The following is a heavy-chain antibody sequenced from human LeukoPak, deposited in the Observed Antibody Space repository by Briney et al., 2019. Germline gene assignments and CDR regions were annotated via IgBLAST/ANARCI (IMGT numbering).Heavy chain of an antibody. CDR1: GGTFISYA. J-gene: IGHJ4*02. D-gene: IGHD3-3*01. CDR2: IIPIFGTA. CDR3: AREPYYDFWSGYGFDY. Sequence: GASVKVSCKASGGTFISYAISWVPQAPGQGLEWMGGIIPIFGTANYAQKFQGRVTITTDESTSTAYMELSSLRSEDTAVYYCAREPYYDFWSGYGFDYWGQGTLVTVSS. V-gene: IGHV1-69*05.